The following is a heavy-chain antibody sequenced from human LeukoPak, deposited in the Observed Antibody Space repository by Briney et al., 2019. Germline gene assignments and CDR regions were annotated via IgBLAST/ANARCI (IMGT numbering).Heavy chain of an antibody. J-gene: IGHJ4*02. V-gene: IGHV4-59*08. CDR2: IYYSGST. CDR1: GGSLSSYY. Sequence: SETLSLTCTVSGGSLSSYYWSWIRQPPGKGLEWIGYIYYSGSTNYNPSLKSRVTISVDTSKNQFSLKLSSVTAADTAVYYCARHGYSSGWSAPFGYWGQGTLVTVSS. CDR3: ARHGYSSGWSAPFGY. D-gene: IGHD6-19*01.